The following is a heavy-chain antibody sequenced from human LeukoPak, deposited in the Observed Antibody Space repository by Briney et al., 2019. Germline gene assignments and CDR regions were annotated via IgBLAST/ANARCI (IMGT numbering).Heavy chain of an antibody. CDR3: AKSLVRGVPGDYYYYYGMDV. J-gene: IGHJ6*02. D-gene: IGHD3-10*01. CDR1: GFTFSTYG. Sequence: PGRSLRLSCAASGFTFSTYGMHWVRQAPGKGLEWVAVIAYDGSSKYYGDSVKGRFTISRDNPKNTLYLQMNSLRAEDTAVYYCAKSLVRGVPGDYYYYYGMDVWGQGTTVTVSS. CDR2: IAYDGSSK. V-gene: IGHV3-30*18.